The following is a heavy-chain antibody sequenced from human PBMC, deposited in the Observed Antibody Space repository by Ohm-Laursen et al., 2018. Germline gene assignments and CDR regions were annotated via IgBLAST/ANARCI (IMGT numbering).Heavy chain of an antibody. D-gene: IGHD3-22*01. V-gene: IGHV3-30*18. CDR1: GFAFISYA. CDR3: AKGYYYDTSGYYLID. Sequence: RSLRLSCTASGFAFISYAMHWVRQAPGKGLEWVAVISLDGSNKYYADSVKGRFTISRDNSKNTLYLQMNTLGAEDTAVYYCAKGYYYDTSGYYLIDWGQGTLVTVSS. CDR2: ISLDGSNK. J-gene: IGHJ4*02.